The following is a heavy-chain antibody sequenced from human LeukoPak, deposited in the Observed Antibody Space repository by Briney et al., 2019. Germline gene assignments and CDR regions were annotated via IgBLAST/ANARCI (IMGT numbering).Heavy chain of an antibody. CDR2: IYYSGST. J-gene: IGHJ4*02. CDR1: GGSISSSSYY. D-gene: IGHD3-22*01. CDR3: ARDRAPPLYYDRARYFDY. V-gene: IGHV4-39*07. Sequence: PSETLSLTCTVSGGSISSSSYYWGWIRQPPGKGLEWIGSIYYSGSTYYNPSLKSRVTISVDTSKNQFSLKLSSVTAADTAVYYCARDRAPPLYYDRARYFDYWGQGTLVTVSS.